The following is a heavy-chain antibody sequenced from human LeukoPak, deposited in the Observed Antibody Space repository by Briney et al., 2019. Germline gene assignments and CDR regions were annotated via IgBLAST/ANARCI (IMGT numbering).Heavy chain of an antibody. Sequence: GGSLRLSCAASGFTFSNAWMSWVRQAPGKGLEWVGRIKSKTDGGTTDYAAPVKGRFTISRDDSKNTLYLQMNSLETEDTAVYYCTTLMSDVDTAMVTSLDDYWGQGTLVTVSS. D-gene: IGHD5-18*01. J-gene: IGHJ4*02. V-gene: IGHV3-15*01. CDR2: IKSKTDGGTT. CDR1: GFTFSNAW. CDR3: TTLMSDVDTAMVTSLDDY.